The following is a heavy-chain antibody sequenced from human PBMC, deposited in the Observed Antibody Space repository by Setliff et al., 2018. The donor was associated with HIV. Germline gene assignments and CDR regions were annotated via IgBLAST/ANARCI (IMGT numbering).Heavy chain of an antibody. CDR3: ARELGASPHDVFDI. D-gene: IGHD3-16*01. J-gene: IGHJ3*02. V-gene: IGHV4-59*12. Sequence: SETLSLTCTVSGGSISSYYWSWIRQPPEKGLEWIGYICDRGGTNYNPSLKSRVTIALDTSKSQFSLKLNSVTAADTAVYYCARELGASPHDVFDIWGQGTMVTVSS. CDR2: ICDRGGT. CDR1: GGSISSYY.